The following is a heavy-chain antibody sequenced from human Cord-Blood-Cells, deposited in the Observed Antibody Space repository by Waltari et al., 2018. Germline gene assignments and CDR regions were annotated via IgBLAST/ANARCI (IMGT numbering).Heavy chain of an antibody. CDR1: GFTVSSNY. CDR3: ARGSNDAFDI. Sequence: EVQLVETGGGLIQPGGSLRLSCAASGFTVSSNYMSWVRQAPGKGLEGCEGIYSGGSTYYADSVKGRFTISRDNSKNTLYLQMNSLRAEDTAVYYCARGSNDAFDIWGQGTMVTVSS. J-gene: IGHJ3*02. CDR2: IYSGGST. V-gene: IGHV3-53*02.